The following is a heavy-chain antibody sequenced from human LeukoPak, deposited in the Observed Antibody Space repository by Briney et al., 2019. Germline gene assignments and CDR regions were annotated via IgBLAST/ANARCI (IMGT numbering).Heavy chain of an antibody. CDR3: ANSIDFDYGDYYFDY. D-gene: IGHD4-17*01. J-gene: IGHJ4*02. CDR2: IYYSGST. Sequence: SETLSLTCTVSGGSISSSSYYWGWIRQPPGKGLEWIGSIYYSGSTYYNPSLKSRVTISVDTSKNQFSLKLSSVTAADTAVYYCANSIDFDYGDYYFDYWGQGALVTISS. CDR1: GGSISSSSYY. V-gene: IGHV4-39*07.